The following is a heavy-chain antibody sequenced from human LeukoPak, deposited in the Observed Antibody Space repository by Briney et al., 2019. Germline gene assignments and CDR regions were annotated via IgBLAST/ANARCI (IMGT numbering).Heavy chain of an antibody. CDR3: AGGPANDYVWWSPTYYFDY. Sequence: TSETLSLTCTVSGGSISSYYWSWIRQPPGKGLEWIGYIYYSGSTNYNPSLKSRVTISVDTSKNQFSLKLSSVTAADTAVYYCAGGPANDYVWWSPTYYFDYWGQGTLVTVSS. CDR1: GGSISSYY. D-gene: IGHD3-16*01. J-gene: IGHJ4*02. CDR2: IYYSGST. V-gene: IGHV4-59*01.